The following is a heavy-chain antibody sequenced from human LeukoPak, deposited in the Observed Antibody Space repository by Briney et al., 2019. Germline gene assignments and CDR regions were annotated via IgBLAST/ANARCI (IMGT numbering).Heavy chain of an antibody. J-gene: IGHJ4*02. V-gene: IGHV1-18*01. CDR1: GYTFTSYG. CDR3: ARDRKNYYDSSGYLFDH. D-gene: IGHD3-22*01. Sequence: ASVKVSCKASGYTFTSYGISWVRQAPGQGLEWMGWISAYNGNTNYAQKLQGRVTMTTDTSTSTAYMELRSLRSDDTAVYYCARDRKNYYDSSGYLFDHWGQGTLVTVSS. CDR2: ISAYNGNT.